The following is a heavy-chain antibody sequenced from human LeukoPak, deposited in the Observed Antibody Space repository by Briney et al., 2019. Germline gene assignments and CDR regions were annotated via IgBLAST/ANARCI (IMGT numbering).Heavy chain of an antibody. CDR1: RFTFSSYA. CDR2: ISGSGGST. D-gene: IGHD7-27*01. J-gene: IGHJ5*02. Sequence: GGSLRLSCAASRFTFSSYAMSWVRQAPGKGLEWVSAISGSGGSTYYADSVKGRFTISRDNSKNTLYLQMNSLRAEDTAVYYCAKAIVGTGWFDPWGQGTLVTVSS. CDR3: AKAIVGTGWFDP. V-gene: IGHV3-23*01.